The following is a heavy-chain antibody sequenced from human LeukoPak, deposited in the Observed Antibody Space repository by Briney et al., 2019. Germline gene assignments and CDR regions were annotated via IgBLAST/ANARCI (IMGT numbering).Heavy chain of an antibody. D-gene: IGHD3-10*01. J-gene: IGHJ4*02. V-gene: IGHV4-34*01. CDR3: AAGPVGHISRAFEF. Sequence: PSETLSLTCVVYGGSFSNYYCSWIRQSPGKGLEWIGEIHPSGSTNYNPSLESRITISLDTSKNEVSLKLSSMTAADTAVYYCAAGPVGHISRAFEFWGQGNVVTVSS. CDR2: IHPSGST. CDR1: GGSFSNYY.